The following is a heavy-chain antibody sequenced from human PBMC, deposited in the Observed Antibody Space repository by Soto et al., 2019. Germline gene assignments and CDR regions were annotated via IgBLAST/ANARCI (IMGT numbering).Heavy chain of an antibody. CDR1: GGSISSYY. CDR3: ARFRGEYSGYDYVSDFDY. CDR2: IYYTGST. Sequence: PSEILSLTCTVSGGSISSYYWSWIGQPPGKGLEWIGYIYYTGSTNYNPSLKSRVTISVDTSKNQFSLKLSSVTAADTAVYYCARFRGEYSGYDYVSDFDYWGQGTLVTVSS. V-gene: IGHV4-59*01. D-gene: IGHD5-12*01. J-gene: IGHJ4*02.